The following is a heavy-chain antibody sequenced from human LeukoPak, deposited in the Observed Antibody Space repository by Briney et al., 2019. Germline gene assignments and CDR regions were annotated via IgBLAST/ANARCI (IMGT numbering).Heavy chain of an antibody. V-gene: IGHV3-74*01. D-gene: IGHD4-17*01. Sequence: GGSLRLSCAASGFTFSSYWMHWVRQAPARGLVWVSRINSDGSATDYTDSVRGRFTISRDNAKNTLYLQMNTLRAEDTAVYYCVRGRYGAYIWGQGTLVTVSS. CDR3: VRGRYGAYI. CDR2: INSDGSAT. J-gene: IGHJ4*02. CDR1: GFTFSSYW.